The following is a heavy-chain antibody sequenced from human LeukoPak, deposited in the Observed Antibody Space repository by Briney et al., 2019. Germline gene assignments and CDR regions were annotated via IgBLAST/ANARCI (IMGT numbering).Heavy chain of an antibody. J-gene: IGHJ4*02. Sequence: ASVKVSCKASGGTFSSYAISWVRQAPGQGLEWMGWINPNSGGTNYAQKFQGRVTMTTDTSTSTAYMELRSLRSDDTAVYYCARDLTYIYGDYDLPPLDYWGQGTLVTVSS. CDR3: ARDLTYIYGDYDLPPLDY. D-gene: IGHD4-17*01. V-gene: IGHV1-18*01. CDR1: GGTFSSYA. CDR2: INPNSGGT.